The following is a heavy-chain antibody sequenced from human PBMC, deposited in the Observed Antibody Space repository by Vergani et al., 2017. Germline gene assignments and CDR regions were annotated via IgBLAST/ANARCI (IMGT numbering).Heavy chain of an antibody. D-gene: IGHD2-21*02. J-gene: IGHJ4*02. V-gene: IGHV3-64*01. CDR1: GFTFSSYA. Sequence: EVQLVESGGGLVQPGGSLRLSCAASGFTFSSYAMHWVRQAPGKGLEYVSAISSNGGSTYYANSVKGRFTISRDNSKNTLYLQMGSRRAEDMAVYYCARGGLMVTARGFDYWGQGTLVTVSS. CDR2: ISSNGGST. CDR3: ARGGLMVTARGFDY.